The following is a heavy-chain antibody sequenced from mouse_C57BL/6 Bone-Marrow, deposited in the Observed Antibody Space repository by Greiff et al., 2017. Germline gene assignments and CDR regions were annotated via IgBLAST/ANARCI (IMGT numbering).Heavy chain of an antibody. CDR3: AYYSNSFAY. V-gene: IGHV1-61*01. CDR1: GYTFTSYW. CDR2: IYPSDSET. Sequence: VQLQQPGAELVRPGSSVKLSCKASGYTFTSYWMDWVKQRPGQGLEWIGNIYPSDSETHYNQKFKDKATLTVDKSSSTAFIQLSSLKSEDSAVYYCAYYSNSFAYWGQGTLVTVS. D-gene: IGHD2-5*01. J-gene: IGHJ3*01.